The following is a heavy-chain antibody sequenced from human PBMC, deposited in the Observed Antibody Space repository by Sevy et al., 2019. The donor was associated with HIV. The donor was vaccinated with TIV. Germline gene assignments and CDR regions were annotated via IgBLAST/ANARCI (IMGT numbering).Heavy chain of an antibody. CDR3: ARGAAAGQYYFDY. CDR2: IWYDGSNK. Sequence: GESLRLSCAASGFTFSSYGMHWVRQAPGKGLEWVAVIWYDGSNKYYADSVKGRFTISRDNSKNTLYLQMNSLRAEDTAVYYCARGAAAGQYYFDYWGQGTLVTVSS. D-gene: IGHD6-13*01. V-gene: IGHV3-33*01. J-gene: IGHJ4*02. CDR1: GFTFSSYG.